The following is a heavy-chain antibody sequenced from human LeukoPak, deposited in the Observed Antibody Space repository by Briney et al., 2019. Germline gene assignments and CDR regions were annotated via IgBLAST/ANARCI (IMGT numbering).Heavy chain of an antibody. J-gene: IGHJ3*02. V-gene: IGHV5-51*01. D-gene: IGHD2-21*01. Sequence: GESLKISCKGFGYSFGSYWIAWVRQTPGKGLEWMGITYPGDSETRYSPSFQGQVTISADKSISTAYLQWSSLKASDTAMYYCARPPLFDDAFDIWGQGTMVTVSS. CDR1: GYSFGSYW. CDR3: ARPPLFDDAFDI. CDR2: TYPGDSET.